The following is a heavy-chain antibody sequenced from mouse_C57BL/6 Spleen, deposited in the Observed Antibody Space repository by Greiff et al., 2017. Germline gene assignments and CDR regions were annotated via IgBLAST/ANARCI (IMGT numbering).Heavy chain of an antibody. V-gene: IGHV5-6*01. CDR1: GFTFSSYG. CDR3: AREGGN. J-gene: IGHJ3*01. Sequence: EVKLVESGGDLVKPGGSLKLSCAASGFTFSSYGMSWVRQTPDTRLEWVATISSGGSYTYYPDSVKGRFTISRDNAKNTLDLQMSRLKAEDTAMYYCAREGGNWGQGTLVTVSA. CDR2: ISSGGSYT.